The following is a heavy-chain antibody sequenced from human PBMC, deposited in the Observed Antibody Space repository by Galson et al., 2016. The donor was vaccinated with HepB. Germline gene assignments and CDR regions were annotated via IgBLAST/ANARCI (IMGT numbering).Heavy chain of an antibody. D-gene: IGHD3/OR15-3a*01. CDR1: GGSVSSTTHY. CDR3: ARHEGLSPFDS. CDR2: IYYSGVT. V-gene: IGHV4-39*01. J-gene: IGHJ4*02. Sequence: SETLSLTCTVSGGSVSSTTHYWGWIRQPPGKGLEWLGSIYYSGVTYYNPSLMSRVTISVDPSNNDFSLRLNSVTAADTALYFCARHEGLSPFDSWGQGTLVTVSS.